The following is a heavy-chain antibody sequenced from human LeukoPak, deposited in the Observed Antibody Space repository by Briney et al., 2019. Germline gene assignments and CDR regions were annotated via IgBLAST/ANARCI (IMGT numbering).Heavy chain of an antibody. CDR1: GYTFTGYY. J-gene: IGHJ5*02. V-gene: IGHV1-2*02. Sequence: ASVKVSCKASGYTFTGYYMHWVRQAPGQGLEWMGWINPNSGGTNYAQKFQGRVTMTRDTSISTAYMELSRLRSDDTAVYYCARDRGGSYHNGRWFDPWGQGTLVTVSS. CDR2: INPNSGGT. D-gene: IGHD1-26*01. CDR3: ARDRGGSYHNGRWFDP.